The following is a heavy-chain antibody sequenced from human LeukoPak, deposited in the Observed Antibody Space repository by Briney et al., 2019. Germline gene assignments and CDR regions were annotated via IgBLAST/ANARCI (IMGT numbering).Heavy chain of an antibody. J-gene: IGHJ4*02. CDR3: ARVSVTTVTPDY. Sequence: PGRSLRLSCAASGFTFSSYAMHWVRQAPGKGLEWVAVISYDGSNKYYADSVKGRFTISRDNSKNTLYLQMNSLRAEDTAVYYCARVSVTTVTPDYWGQGTLVTISS. CDR1: GFTFSSYA. D-gene: IGHD4-17*01. CDR2: ISYDGSNK. V-gene: IGHV3-30-3*01.